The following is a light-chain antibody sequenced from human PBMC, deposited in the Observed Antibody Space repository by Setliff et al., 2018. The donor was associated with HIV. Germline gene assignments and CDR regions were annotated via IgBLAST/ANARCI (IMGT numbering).Light chain of an antibody. Sequence: QSALTQPASVSGSPGQSITISCTGSSSDIGAYNYVSWYQQHPGKVPKVIIYDVNKRPSGVPDRFSGSKTGNTASLTISGLQAEDEADYYCCSYAGSYVFGTGTKVTVL. CDR3: CSYAGSYV. V-gene: IGLV2-11*01. J-gene: IGLJ1*01. CDR2: DVN. CDR1: SSDIGAYNY.